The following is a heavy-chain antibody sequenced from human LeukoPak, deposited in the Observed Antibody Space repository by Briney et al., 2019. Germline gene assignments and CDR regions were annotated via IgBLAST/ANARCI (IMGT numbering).Heavy chain of an antibody. CDR1: GGSISSSSYC. Sequence: SETLSLTCTVSGGSISSSSYCWGWIRQPPGKGLEWIGSIYYSGSTYYNPSLKSRVTISVDTSKNQFSLKLSSVTAADTAVYYCARHPCGSGGSCYGLYYYYGMDVWGQGTTVTVSS. CDR3: ARHPCGSGGSCYGLYYYYGMDV. CDR2: IYYSGST. J-gene: IGHJ6*02. D-gene: IGHD2-15*01. V-gene: IGHV4-39*01.